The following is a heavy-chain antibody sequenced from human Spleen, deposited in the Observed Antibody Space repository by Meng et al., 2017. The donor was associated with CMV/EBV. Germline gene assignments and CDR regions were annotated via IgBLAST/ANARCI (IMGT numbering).Heavy chain of an antibody. D-gene: IGHD2/OR15-2a*01. V-gene: IGHV3-7*01. CDR2: IKQDGSEK. CDR3: VRDAYTFVY. J-gene: IGHJ4*02. Sequence: GESLKISCAASGFTFMSYWMTWVRQAPGKGLEWVANIKQDGSEKYYVDSVKGRFTISRDNAKDSVYLEMYSLRGDDTAVYYCVRDAYTFVYWGQGTLVTVSS. CDR1: GFTFMSYW.